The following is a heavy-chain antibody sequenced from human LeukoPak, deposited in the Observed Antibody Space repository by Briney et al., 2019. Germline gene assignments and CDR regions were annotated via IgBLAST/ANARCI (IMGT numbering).Heavy chain of an antibody. CDR3: ARGRTMVRGVHYYYYYMDV. D-gene: IGHD3-10*01. CDR1: GYTFTSYG. Sequence: ASVTVSCTASGYTFTSYGISWVRQAPGQGLEWMGWISAYNGNTNYAQKLQGRVTMTTDTSTSTAYMELRSLRSDDTAVYYCARGRTMVRGVHYYYYYMDVWGKGTTVTISS. J-gene: IGHJ6*03. V-gene: IGHV1-18*01. CDR2: ISAYNGNT.